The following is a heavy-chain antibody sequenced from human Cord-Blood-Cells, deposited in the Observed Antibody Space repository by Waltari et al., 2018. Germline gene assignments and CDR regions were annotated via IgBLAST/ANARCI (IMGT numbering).Heavy chain of an antibody. CDR2: IIPIFGTA. CDR3: ARADLTGNWFDP. Sequence: QVQLVQSGAEVKKPGSSVKVSCKASGAPFSSYPISWVRQAPGQGLEWMGGIIPIFGTANYTQKFQGRVTITADESTSTAYMELSSLRSEDTAVYYCARADLTGNWFDPWGQGTLVTVSS. V-gene: IGHV1-69*01. D-gene: IGHD7-27*01. J-gene: IGHJ5*02. CDR1: GAPFSSYP.